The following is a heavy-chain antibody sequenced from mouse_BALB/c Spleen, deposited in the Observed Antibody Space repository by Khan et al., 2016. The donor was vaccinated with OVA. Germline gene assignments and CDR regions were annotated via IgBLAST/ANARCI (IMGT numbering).Heavy chain of an antibody. CDR1: GFNIKDTY. V-gene: IGHV14-3*02. CDR3: ARPSYDPRSFEV. Sequence: EVQLLQSGAELVKPGASVRLSCTASGFNIKDTYIHWVKQRPEQGLEWIGRIAPANGETKYDPKFQDQFTLSLDTSSNTSYLQLRSLTSEDTAVYFCARPSYDPRSFEVWGDGTAVTVSS. CDR2: IAPANGET. J-gene: IGHJ1*01. D-gene: IGHD2-3*01.